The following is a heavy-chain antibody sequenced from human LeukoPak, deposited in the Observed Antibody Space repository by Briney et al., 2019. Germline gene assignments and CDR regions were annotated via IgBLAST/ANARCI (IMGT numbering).Heavy chain of an antibody. CDR3: ARMGYGSGKNLRDYYYGMDV. CDR2: IYYSGST. Sequence: SETLSPTCTVSGGSISSSSYYWGWIRQPPGKGLEWIGSIYYSGSTYYNPSLKSRVTISVDTSKNQFSLKLSSVTAADTAVFYCARMGYGSGKNLRDYYYGMDVWGQGTTVTVSS. V-gene: IGHV4-39*01. D-gene: IGHD3-10*01. CDR1: GGSISSSSYY. J-gene: IGHJ6*02.